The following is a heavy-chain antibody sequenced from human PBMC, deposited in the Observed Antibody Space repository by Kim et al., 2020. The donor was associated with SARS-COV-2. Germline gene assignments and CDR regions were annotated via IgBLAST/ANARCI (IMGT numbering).Heavy chain of an antibody. Sequence: SVKVSCKASGGTFSSYAISWVRQAPGQGLEWMGGIIPIFGTANYAQKFQGRVTITADESTSTAYMELSSLRSEDTAVYYCARDQQWLRTYYYYYGMDVWGQGTTVTVSS. V-gene: IGHV1-69*13. J-gene: IGHJ6*02. CDR3: ARDQQWLRTYYYYYGMDV. D-gene: IGHD6-19*01. CDR2: IIPIFGTA. CDR1: GGTFSSYA.